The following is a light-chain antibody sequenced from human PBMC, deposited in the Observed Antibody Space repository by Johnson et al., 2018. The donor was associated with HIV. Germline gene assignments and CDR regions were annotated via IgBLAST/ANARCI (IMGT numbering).Light chain of an antibody. J-gene: IGLJ1*01. V-gene: IGLV1-51*01. CDR1: SSNIGNNY. CDR2: DNN. CDR3: GTWENSRSATAV. Sequence: QPVLTQPPSVSAAPGQKVTISCSGSSSNIGNNYVSWYQQFPGTAPKLLIYDNNKRPSGIPDRFSGSKSGKSATLAITGLQTGDEAEHFCGTWENSRSATAVFGTGTKFTVL.